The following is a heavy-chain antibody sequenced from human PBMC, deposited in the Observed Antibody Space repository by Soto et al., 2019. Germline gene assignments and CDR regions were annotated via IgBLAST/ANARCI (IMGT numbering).Heavy chain of an antibody. Sequence: GGSLRLSCAASGFTFSSYAMSWVRQAPGKGLEWVSAISGSGGSTYYADSVKGRFTISRDNSKNTLYLQMNSLRAEDTAVYYCAKDLWGYCSGGSCYPRLFDYWGQGTLVTVSS. V-gene: IGHV3-23*01. CDR3: AKDLWGYCSGGSCYPRLFDY. CDR2: ISGSGGST. J-gene: IGHJ4*02. CDR1: GFTFSSYA. D-gene: IGHD2-15*01.